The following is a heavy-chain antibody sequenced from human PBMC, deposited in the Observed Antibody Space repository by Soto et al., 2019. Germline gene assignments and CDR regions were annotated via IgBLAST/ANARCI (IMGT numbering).Heavy chain of an antibody. CDR1: GFTFDDYA. J-gene: IGHJ4*02. CDR3: AKDFSPAAVVYYFDY. Sequence: EVQLVESGGGLVQPGRSLRLSCAASGFTFDDYAMHWVRQAPGKGLEWVSGISWNSGSIGYADSVKGRFTISRDNAKNSLYLQMNSLRAEDTALYYCAKDFSPAAVVYYFDYWGQGTLVTVSS. V-gene: IGHV3-9*01. D-gene: IGHD2-21*01. CDR2: ISWNSGSI.